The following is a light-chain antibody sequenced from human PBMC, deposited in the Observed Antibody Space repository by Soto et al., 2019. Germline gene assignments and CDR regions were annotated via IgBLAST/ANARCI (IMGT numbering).Light chain of an antibody. CDR2: DAS. CDR1: QSVSSGF. V-gene: IGKV3-20*01. J-gene: IGKJ1*01. Sequence: EIVLTQSPGTLSLSPGEGATLSCRAIQSVSSGFLAWYQLKPGQAPRLLIFDASSRATGIPDRFSGSGSGTDFTLTISRLEPEDFAIYYCHQYGSSPATFGQGTQVEIK. CDR3: HQYGSSPAT.